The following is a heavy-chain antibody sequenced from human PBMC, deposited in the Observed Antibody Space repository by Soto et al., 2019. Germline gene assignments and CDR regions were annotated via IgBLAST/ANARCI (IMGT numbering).Heavy chain of an antibody. CDR1: GYIFRSYG. D-gene: IGHD3-3*01. V-gene: IGHV1-18*04. CDR3: ARWGYDYWSGTGRYYYGMDV. CDR2: ISAYNGNT. Sequence: ASVKVSCKDSGYIFRSYGISWVGQAPGQGLEWMGWISAYNGNTNYAQNLQGRVTMTIDASTSTAYMELRSLRSDDTAVYYSARWGYDYWSGTGRYYYGMDVWGQGTTVTFS. J-gene: IGHJ6*02.